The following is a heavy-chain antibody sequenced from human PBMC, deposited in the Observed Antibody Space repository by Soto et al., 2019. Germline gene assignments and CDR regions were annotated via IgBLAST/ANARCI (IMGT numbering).Heavy chain of an antibody. V-gene: IGHV3-30*18. Sequence: PGGSLRLSCAASGFTFSSYGMHWVRQAPGKGLEWVAVISYDGSNKYYADSVKGRFTISRDNSKNTLYLQMNSLRAEDTAVYYCAKDLSTAGWYYYYYGMDVWGQGTKATVYS. D-gene: IGHD4-4*01. CDR2: ISYDGSNK. J-gene: IGHJ6*02. CDR3: AKDLSTAGWYYYYYGMDV. CDR1: GFTFSSYG.